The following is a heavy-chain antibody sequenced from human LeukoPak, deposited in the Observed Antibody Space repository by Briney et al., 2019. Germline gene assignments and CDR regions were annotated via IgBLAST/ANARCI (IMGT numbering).Heavy chain of an antibody. Sequence: PSETLSLTCSVSGASVSSGDYFWNWIRQPPGKGLEWIGYIYYSGSTNSNPSLKSRATISIDTSKNQFSLKLTSVTAADTAVYYCARGIVVVTLGMGYFDFWGQGSLVTVSS. CDR1: GASVSSGDYF. CDR2: IYYSGST. D-gene: IGHD2-21*02. V-gene: IGHV4-61*08. CDR3: ARGIVVVTLGMGYFDF. J-gene: IGHJ4*02.